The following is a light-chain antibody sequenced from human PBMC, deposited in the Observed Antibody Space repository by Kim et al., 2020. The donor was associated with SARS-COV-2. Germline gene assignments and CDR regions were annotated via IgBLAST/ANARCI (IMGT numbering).Light chain of an antibody. CDR2: ADS. CDR1: SSNIGAGYD. CDR3: QSYDSSLSGSEV. J-gene: IGLJ3*02. Sequence: QSVLTQSPSVSGAPGQRVTISCTGSSSNIGAGYDVHWYQQLPGTAPKLLIYADSNRPSGVPDRFSGSKSGTSASLAITGLQAEDEAVYYCQSYDSSLSGSEVFGGGTKLTVL. V-gene: IGLV1-40*01.